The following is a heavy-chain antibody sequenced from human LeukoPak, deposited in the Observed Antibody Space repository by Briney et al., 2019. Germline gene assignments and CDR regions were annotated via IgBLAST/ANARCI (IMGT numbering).Heavy chain of an antibody. CDR2: IYYIGNT. V-gene: IGHV4-39*07. D-gene: IGHD3-10*01. CDR1: GGSISSSSHF. CDR3: ARDNFYGSGSGFAFNI. J-gene: IGHJ3*02. Sequence: PSETLSLTCTVSGGSISSSSHFWAGIRQPPGEGLEWIGTIYYIGNTYYNPSLTSRLTISLDTSKNQFSLRLSSVTAADTAVYYCARDNFYGSGSGFAFNIWGQGTMVTVSS.